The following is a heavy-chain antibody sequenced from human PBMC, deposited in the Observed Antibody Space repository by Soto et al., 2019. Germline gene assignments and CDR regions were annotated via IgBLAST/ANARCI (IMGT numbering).Heavy chain of an antibody. CDR2: ISGSGDDT. V-gene: IGHV3-23*01. CDR3: VKGGFTVTTIDH. J-gene: IGHJ5*02. Sequence: VKLLEYGGGLVQPGGSLRLSCVGSGFTLRAFAMTWVRQAPGKGLEWVSVISGSGDDTSYADSVKGRFTISRDNSRNTLYLQMNRLRAEDTAIYYCVKGGFTVTTIDHWGQGTLVAVSS. CDR1: GFTLRAFA. D-gene: IGHD4-17*01.